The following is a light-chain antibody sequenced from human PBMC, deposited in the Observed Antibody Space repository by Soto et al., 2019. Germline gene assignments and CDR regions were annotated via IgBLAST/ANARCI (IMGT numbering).Light chain of an antibody. CDR1: QSVTTSY. J-gene: IGKJ1*01. Sequence: EIVLSQSPGTLSLSPGERATLSCLASQSVTTSYLAWYQRKPGQAPRLLIYGASSRATGIPNRFSGSGSGTDFTLTISRLEPEDCAVYYCQHYGSSPRFGQGTKVDIK. V-gene: IGKV3-20*01. CDR2: GAS. CDR3: QHYGSSPR.